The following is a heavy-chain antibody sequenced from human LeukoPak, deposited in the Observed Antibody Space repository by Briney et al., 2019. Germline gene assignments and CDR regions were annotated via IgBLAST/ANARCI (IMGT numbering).Heavy chain of an antibody. CDR1: GYPFSTWE. CDR2: VHPDSGNT. Sequence: SVTVSCKTSGYPFSTWEINWVRQAAGQGLEWLGWVHPDSGNTDYAQQFRGRVTMSRDTSTSTAYMELSRLRLADTAVYFCARGPRNDPWGQGTLVTVSS. J-gene: IGHJ5*02. V-gene: IGHV1-8*01. D-gene: IGHD1-14*01. CDR3: ARGPRNDP.